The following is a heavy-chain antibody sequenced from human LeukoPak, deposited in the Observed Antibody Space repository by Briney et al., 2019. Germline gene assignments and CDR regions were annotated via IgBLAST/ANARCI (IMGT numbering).Heavy chain of an antibody. CDR3: ARDLFRSERVGLSDY. D-gene: IGHD3-16*01. Sequence: PGGSLTLSCAASGFTVSSNCMSWVRQAPGKGLEWVSVIYRGGSTYYEDYVKGRFTISRDNSKNTLYLQMHSLRAEDTALYYCARDLFRSERVGLSDYWGQGTLVTVSS. CDR1: GFTVSSNC. J-gene: IGHJ4*02. CDR2: IYRGGST. V-gene: IGHV3-53*01.